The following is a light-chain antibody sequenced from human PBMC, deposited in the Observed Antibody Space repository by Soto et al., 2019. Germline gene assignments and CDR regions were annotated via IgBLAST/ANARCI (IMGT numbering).Light chain of an antibody. Sequence: QSALTQPASVSGSPRQSITISCTGTSSDVGGHNYVSWYQQHPGKVPKLIIYEVSNRPSGVSDRFSGSKSDNTASLTISGLQPEDEADYYCSSYTSSGTYVFGTGTKLTVL. V-gene: IGLV2-14*01. CDR1: SSDVGGHNY. CDR2: EVS. CDR3: SSYTSSGTYV. J-gene: IGLJ1*01.